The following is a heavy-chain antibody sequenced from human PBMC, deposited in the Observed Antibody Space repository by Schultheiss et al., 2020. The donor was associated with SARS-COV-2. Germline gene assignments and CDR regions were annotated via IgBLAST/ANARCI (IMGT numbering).Heavy chain of an antibody. D-gene: IGHD6-6*01. Sequence: SETLSLTCAVYGGSFSGYYWSWIRQPPGKGLEWIGEINHGGSTNYNPSLKSRVTISVDTSKNQFSLKLSSVTAADTAVYYCARAISSSLLFDYWGQGTLVTVSS. V-gene: IGHV4-34*01. CDR2: INHGGST. J-gene: IGHJ4*02. CDR3: ARAISSSLLFDY. CDR1: GGSFSGYY.